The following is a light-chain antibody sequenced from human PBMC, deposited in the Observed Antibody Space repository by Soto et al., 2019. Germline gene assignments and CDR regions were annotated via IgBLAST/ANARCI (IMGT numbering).Light chain of an antibody. CDR1: MRDVGAYNL. CDR3: SAYTASSTLV. Sequence: QSALTQPASVSGSAGQSITISCSGTMRDVGAYNLVSWYQQHPGTAPKLIIYEVRNRPSGISSRFSGSRSGNTASLTISGLQPEHEGDYYCSAYTASSTLVFGGGTKVTVL. V-gene: IGLV2-14*01. J-gene: IGLJ3*02. CDR2: EVR.